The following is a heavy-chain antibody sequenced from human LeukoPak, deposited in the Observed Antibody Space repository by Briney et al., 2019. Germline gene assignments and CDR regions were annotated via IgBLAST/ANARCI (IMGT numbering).Heavy chain of an antibody. CDR3: ARAGSGWPFHY. CDR1: GFTFSSYE. CDR2: ISSSGSTI. V-gene: IGHV3-48*03. D-gene: IGHD6-19*01. Sequence: PGGSLRLSCAASGFTFSSYEMNWVRQAPGKGLEWVSYISSSGSTIYYADSVKGRFTISRDNAKNSLYLQMNSLRAEDTAVYYCARAGSGWPFHYWGQGTLVTASS. J-gene: IGHJ4*02.